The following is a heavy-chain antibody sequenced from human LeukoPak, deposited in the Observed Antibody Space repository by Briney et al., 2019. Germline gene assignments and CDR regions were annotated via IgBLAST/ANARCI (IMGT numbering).Heavy chain of an antibody. Sequence: GGSPRPSRAASGLTFSSYGMPWVRQAPGTGLDWVAVISYHESNKYYAASVKGRFSISRVNSTNPLYMQTNSLRAEDTAVYYCAKDRGGGGYYYDTCDYWGQGTLVTVSS. V-gene: IGHV3-30*18. D-gene: IGHD3-22*01. CDR1: GLTFSSYG. CDR2: ISYHESNK. CDR3: AKDRGGGGYYYDTCDY. J-gene: IGHJ4*02.